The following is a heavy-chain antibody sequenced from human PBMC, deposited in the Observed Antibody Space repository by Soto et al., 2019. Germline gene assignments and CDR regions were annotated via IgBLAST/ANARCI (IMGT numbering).Heavy chain of an antibody. Sequence: QVQLVQSGAAVKKPGSSVKVSCKASGGTFSSYAISWVRQAPGQGLEWMGGIIPIFGTANYAQKFQGRVTITADESTSTAYMELCSLRSEDTAVYYCARHSRNYYLFDYWGQGTLVTVSS. J-gene: IGHJ4*02. CDR1: GGTFSSYA. D-gene: IGHD1-26*01. V-gene: IGHV1-69*12. CDR2: IIPIFGTA. CDR3: ARHSRNYYLFDY.